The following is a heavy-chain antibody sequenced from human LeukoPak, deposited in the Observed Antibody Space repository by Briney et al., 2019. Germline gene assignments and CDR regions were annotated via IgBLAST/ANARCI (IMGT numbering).Heavy chain of an antibody. CDR2: IYYSGST. Sequence: PSETLSLTCTVSGGSISSYYWSWIRQPPGKGLEWIGYIYYSGSTNYNPSLKSRVTISVDTSKNQFSLKLSSVTAADTAVYYCARESNYYDSSGYYYAGGSYYYYYMDVWGKGTTVTVS. J-gene: IGHJ6*03. D-gene: IGHD3-22*01. CDR1: GGSISSYY. V-gene: IGHV4-59*01. CDR3: ARESNYYDSSGYYYAGGSYYYYYMDV.